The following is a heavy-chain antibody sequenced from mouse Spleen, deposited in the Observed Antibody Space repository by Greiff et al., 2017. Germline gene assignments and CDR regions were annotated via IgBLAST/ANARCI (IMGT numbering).Heavy chain of an antibody. CDR3: ASMNFDY. CDR1: GYTFTSYD. D-gene: IGHD2-3*01. Sequence: QVQLKESGPELVKPGASVKLSCKASGYTFTSYDINWVKQRPGQGLEWIGWIYPRDGSTKYNEKFKGKATLTVDTSSSTAYMELHSLTSEDSAVYFCASMNFDYWGQGTTLTVSS. V-gene: IGHV1-85*01. CDR2: IYPRDGST. J-gene: IGHJ2*01.